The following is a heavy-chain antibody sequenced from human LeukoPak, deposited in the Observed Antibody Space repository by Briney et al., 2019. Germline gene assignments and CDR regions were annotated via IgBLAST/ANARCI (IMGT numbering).Heavy chain of an antibody. CDR2: ISYDGSNK. CDR1: GFTFSSYA. Sequence: GGSLRLSCAASGFTFSSYAMHWVRQAPGKGLEWVAVISYDGSNKYYADSVKGRFTISRDNSKNTLYLQMNSLRAEDTAVYYCAKDPSRFFTRVPAASDYWGQGTLVTVSS. J-gene: IGHJ4*02. CDR3: AKDPSRFFTRVPAASDY. V-gene: IGHV3-30*04. D-gene: IGHD2-2*01.